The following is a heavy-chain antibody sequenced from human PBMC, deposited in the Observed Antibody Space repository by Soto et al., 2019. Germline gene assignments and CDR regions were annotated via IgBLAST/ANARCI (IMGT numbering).Heavy chain of an antibody. J-gene: IGHJ6*02. CDR3: AKDLGYCSSTSCPDLYYYYYGTDV. D-gene: IGHD2-2*01. CDR2: ISYDGSNK. CDR1: GFTFSSYA. V-gene: IGHV3-30*18. Sequence: GGSLRLSCAASGFTFSSYAMSWVRQAPGKGLEWVAVISYDGSNKYYADSVKGRFTISRDNSKNTLYLQMNSLRAEDTAVYYCAKDLGYCSSTSCPDLYYYYYGTDVWGQGTTVTVSS.